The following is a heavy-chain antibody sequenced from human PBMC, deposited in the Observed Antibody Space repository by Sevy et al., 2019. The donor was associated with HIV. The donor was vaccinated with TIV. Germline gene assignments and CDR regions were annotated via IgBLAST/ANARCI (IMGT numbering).Heavy chain of an antibody. J-gene: IGHJ4*02. V-gene: IGHV3-11*01. CDR2: ISLSHHTI. Sequence: GGSLRLSCAASGFPFSTYYMTWIRQAPGKGLEWLAYISLSHHTIYYADSVKGRFTISRDNAKNSLYLQMNNLRAEDTATYYCARDPGYSSGWYVSHFDHWGQGALVTVSS. CDR3: ARDPGYSSGWYVSHFDH. CDR1: GFPFSTYY. D-gene: IGHD6-19*01.